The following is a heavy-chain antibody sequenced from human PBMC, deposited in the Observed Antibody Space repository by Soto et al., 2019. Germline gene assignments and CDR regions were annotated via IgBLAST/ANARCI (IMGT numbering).Heavy chain of an antibody. Sequence: QVQLVQSGAEVKKPGASVKVSRKASGYTFTSYAMHWVRQAPGQRLEWMGWINAGNGNTKYSQKFQGRVTITRDTSASTAYMELSSLRSEDTAVYYCARDRSYSSGWRDAFDIWGQGTMVTVSS. CDR2: INAGNGNT. J-gene: IGHJ3*02. CDR3: ARDRSYSSGWRDAFDI. V-gene: IGHV1-3*01. D-gene: IGHD6-19*01. CDR1: GYTFTSYA.